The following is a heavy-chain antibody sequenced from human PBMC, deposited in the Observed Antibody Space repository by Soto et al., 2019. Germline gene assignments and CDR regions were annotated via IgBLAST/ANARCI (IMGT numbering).Heavy chain of an antibody. CDR1: GYTLTRYG. V-gene: IGHV1-18*01. CDR2: ISAYNANT. CDR3: ASEVFRYFDL. J-gene: IGHJ2*01. Sequence: QVHLVQSGAEVKKPGASVKVSCKASGYTLTRYGITWVRQAPGQGLEWMGSISAYNANTNYAQKLQGRPTMTTATSTSTAYMELRSLTSDDTAVYYCASEVFRYFDLWGRGTLVSVSS. D-gene: IGHD1-20*01.